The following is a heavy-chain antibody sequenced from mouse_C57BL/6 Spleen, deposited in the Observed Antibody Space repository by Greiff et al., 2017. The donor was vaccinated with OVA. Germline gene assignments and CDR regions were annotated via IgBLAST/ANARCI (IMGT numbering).Heavy chain of an antibody. D-gene: IGHD1-1*01. J-gene: IGHJ2*01. V-gene: IGHV1-50*01. CDR1: GYTFTSYW. Sequence: QVQLQQPGAELVKPGASVKLSCKASGYTFTSYWMQWVKQRPGQGLEWIGEIDPSDSYTNYNQKFKGKATLTVDTSSSTAYMQLSSLTSEDSAVYYCARSITTVVEDYWGQGTTLTVSS. CDR2: IDPSDSYT. CDR3: ARSITTVVEDY.